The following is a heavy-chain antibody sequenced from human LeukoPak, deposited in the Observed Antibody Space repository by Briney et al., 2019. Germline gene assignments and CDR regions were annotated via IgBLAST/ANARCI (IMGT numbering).Heavy chain of an antibody. D-gene: IGHD2-2*01. V-gene: IGHV3-21*06. CDR2: ISTSSRYI. CDR3: ARADCSGSTCYLRHSWFDP. J-gene: IGHJ5*02. Sequence: GGSLRLSCAASGFTLSTFDMNWVRQAPGKGMEWVSSISTSSRYIYYRDSVKGRFTISRDDAKNSLYLQMNSLTVEDTAVYYCARADCSGSTCYLRHSWFDPWGQGTLVTVSS. CDR1: GFTLSTFD.